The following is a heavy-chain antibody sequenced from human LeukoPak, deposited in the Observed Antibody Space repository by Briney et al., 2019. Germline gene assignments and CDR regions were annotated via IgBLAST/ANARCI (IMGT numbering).Heavy chain of an antibody. V-gene: IGHV1-18*01. J-gene: IGHJ5*02. D-gene: IGHD3-22*01. CDR1: GYTFTSYG. CDR2: ISAYNGNT. CDR3: ARLIWGYYDSSGYYLIQPRETWFDP. Sequence: ASVKVSCKASGYTFTSYGISWVRQAPGQGLEWMGWISAYNGNTNYAPKLQGRVTMTPDTSTSTAYMELRSLRSDDTAVYYCARLIWGYYDSSGYYLIQPRETWFDPWGQGTLVTVSS.